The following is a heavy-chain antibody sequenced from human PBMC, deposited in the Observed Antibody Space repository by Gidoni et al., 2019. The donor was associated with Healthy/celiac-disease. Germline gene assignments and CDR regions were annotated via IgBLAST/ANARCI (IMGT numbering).Heavy chain of an antibody. Sequence: EVQLVESGGGLVQPGGSLRLSCAASGFTFSSYAMSWVRQAPGKGLEWVSGISGSVASTYYADSVKGRFTISRANSKNTLYLQMNSLRAEDTAVYYCAKPKPNDYGDYHGPAYFDSWGQGTLVTVSS. CDR3: AKPKPNDYGDYHGPAYFDS. D-gene: IGHD4-17*01. CDR1: GFTFSSYA. V-gene: IGHV3-23*04. CDR2: ISGSVAST. J-gene: IGHJ4*02.